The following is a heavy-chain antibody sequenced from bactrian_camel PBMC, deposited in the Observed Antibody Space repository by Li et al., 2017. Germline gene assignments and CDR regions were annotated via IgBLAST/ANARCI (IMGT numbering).Heavy chain of an antibody. CDR2: ISARGII. J-gene: IGHJ4*01. V-gene: IGHV3S67*01. Sequence: DVQLVESGGGSVQSGGSLKLSCVASGYDFSKCEMGWYRQAPGGERDMVSTISARGIIKYDNSAKGRFTISRNMPKNSEHTLYLQMANLMSDDTAMYYCAASCTQYVSFWGVGTQVTVS. D-gene: IGHD6*01. CDR3: AASCTQYVSF. CDR1: GYDFSKCE.